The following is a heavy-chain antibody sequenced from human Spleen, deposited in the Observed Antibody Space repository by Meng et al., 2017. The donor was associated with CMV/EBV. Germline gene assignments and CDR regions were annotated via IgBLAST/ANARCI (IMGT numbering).Heavy chain of an antibody. J-gene: IGHJ4*02. CDR1: GGSFSGYS. V-gene: IGHV4-34*01. Sequence: GSLRLSCAVYGGSFSGYSWSWIRQPPGKGLEWIGEINHSGSTNYNPSLKSRVTISVDTSKNQFSLKLSSVTGADTAVYYCARGLWADSSGYYPIDYWGQGTLVTVSS. CDR3: ARGLWADSSGYYPIDY. D-gene: IGHD3-22*01. CDR2: INHSGST.